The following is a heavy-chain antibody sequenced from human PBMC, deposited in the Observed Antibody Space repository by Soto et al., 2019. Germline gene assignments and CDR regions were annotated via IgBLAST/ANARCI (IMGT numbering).Heavy chain of an antibody. CDR2: ISAYNGNT. Sequence: QVPLVQSGAEVKKPGASVKVSCKASGYTFTSYGISWVRQAPGQGLEWMGWISAYNGNTNYAQKLQGRVTMTTDTSTSTAYMELRSLRSDDTAVYYCARDRGFCTNGVCRIFDYWGQGTLVTVSS. J-gene: IGHJ4*02. D-gene: IGHD2-8*01. V-gene: IGHV1-18*01. CDR3: ARDRGFCTNGVCRIFDY. CDR1: GYTFTSYG.